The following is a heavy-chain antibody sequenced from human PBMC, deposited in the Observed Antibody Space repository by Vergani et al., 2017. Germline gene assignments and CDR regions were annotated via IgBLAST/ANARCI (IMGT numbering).Heavy chain of an antibody. CDR2: ISGSGGST. CDR3: AKGEIVVVVAACFDY. J-gene: IGHJ4*02. V-gene: IGHV3-23*01. D-gene: IGHD2-15*01. Sequence: EVQLLESGGGLVQPGGSLRLSCAASGFTFSSYAMSWVRQAPGKGLEWVSAISGSGGSTYYADSVKGRFTSSRDNSKNTLYLQMNSLRAEDTAVYYCAKGEIVVVVAACFDYWGQGTLVTVSS. CDR1: GFTFSSYA.